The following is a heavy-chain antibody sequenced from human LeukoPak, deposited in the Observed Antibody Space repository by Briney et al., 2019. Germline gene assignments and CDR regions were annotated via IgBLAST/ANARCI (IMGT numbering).Heavy chain of an antibody. CDR2: IYTSGNT. Sequence: PSETLSLTCTVSGGSISSYYWSWIRQPAGKGLEWIGRIYTSGNTNYNPSLKSRVTMSVDTSKNQFSLKLSSVTAADTAVYYCARSPGETYCYYYYYMDVWGKGTTVTVSS. CDR1: GGSISSYY. V-gene: IGHV4-4*07. D-gene: IGHD1-26*01. CDR3: ARSPGETYCYYYYYMDV. J-gene: IGHJ6*03.